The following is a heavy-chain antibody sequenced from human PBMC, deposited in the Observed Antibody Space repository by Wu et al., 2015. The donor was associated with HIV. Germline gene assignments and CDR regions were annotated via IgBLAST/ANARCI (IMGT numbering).Heavy chain of an antibody. CDR2: IIPIFGTA. J-gene: IGHJ6*03. V-gene: IGHV1-69*13. Sequence: QVQLVQSGAEVKKPGSSVKVSCKASGGTFSSYAISWVRQAPGQGLEWMGGIIPIFGTANYTQKFQGRVTITADESTSTAYMELSSLRSEDTAVYYCARGANDFWSGRSQSNSFNYYYYYYMDVWGKGDHGSTVSS. CDR3: ARGANDFWSGRSQSNSFNYYYYYYMDV. D-gene: IGHD3-3*01. CDR1: GGTFSSYA.